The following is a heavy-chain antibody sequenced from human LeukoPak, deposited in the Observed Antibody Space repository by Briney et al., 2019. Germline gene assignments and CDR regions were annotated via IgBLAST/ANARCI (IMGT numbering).Heavy chain of an antibody. Sequence: SETLSLTCSVSAVSVSSSSYYWGWLRQPPGKGLEWIGRIYYSGSSYYNPSLKSRVTISMDTSKNQFSLKLSSVTAADTAVYYCARGIRFLEWLAPYYMDVWGKGTTVTVPS. J-gene: IGHJ6*03. CDR3: ARGIRFLEWLAPYYMDV. CDR2: IYYSGSS. CDR1: AVSVSSSSYY. D-gene: IGHD3-3*01. V-gene: IGHV4-39*07.